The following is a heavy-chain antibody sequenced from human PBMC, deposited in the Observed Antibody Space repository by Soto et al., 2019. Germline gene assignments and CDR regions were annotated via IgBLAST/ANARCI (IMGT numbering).Heavy chain of an antibody. CDR1: ECTFSSYG. Sequence: GSLRLSCAACECTFSSYGMHWVRQAPGKGLEWVAVISYDGSNKYYADSVKGRFTISRDNSKNTLYLQMNSLRAEDTAVYYCAKAYSSGCPCMDVWGQGTTVTVSS. D-gene: IGHD6-19*01. V-gene: IGHV3-30*18. CDR3: AKAYSSGCPCMDV. CDR2: ISYDGSNK. J-gene: IGHJ6*02.